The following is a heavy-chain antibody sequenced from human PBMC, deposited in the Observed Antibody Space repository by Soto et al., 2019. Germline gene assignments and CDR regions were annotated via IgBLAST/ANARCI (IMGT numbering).Heavy chain of an antibody. CDR2: IGTAGDT. D-gene: IGHD3-22*01. V-gene: IGHV3-13*01. CDR1: GFTFSSYD. Sequence: EVQLVESGGGLVQPGGSLRLSCAASGFTFSSYDMHWVRQATGKGLEWVSAIGTAGDTYYPGSVKGRFTISRENAKNSLYLQMNSLRAEDTAVYYCARSALVVKYAFDIWGQGTMVTVSS. J-gene: IGHJ3*02. CDR3: ARSALVVKYAFDI.